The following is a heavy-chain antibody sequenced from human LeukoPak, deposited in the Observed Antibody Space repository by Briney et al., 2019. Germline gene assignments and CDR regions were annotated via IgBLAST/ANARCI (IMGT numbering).Heavy chain of an antibody. Sequence: GSLRLSCAASGFTFSSYRMNWVRQAPGKGLVWVSRIASDGSSTTYADSVKGRFSISRDNAKSTLYLQMNSLRVEDTAVYYCARGRPHGNDYWGRGTLVTVSS. D-gene: IGHD4-23*01. CDR3: ARGRPHGNDY. CDR2: IASDGSST. CDR1: GFTFSSYR. V-gene: IGHV3-74*01. J-gene: IGHJ4*02.